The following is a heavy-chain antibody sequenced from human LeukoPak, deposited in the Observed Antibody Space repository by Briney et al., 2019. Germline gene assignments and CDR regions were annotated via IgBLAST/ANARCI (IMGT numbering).Heavy chain of an antibody. CDR1: GFTFSSYA. CDR2: ISGSGGST. Sequence: GGSLRLSCAASGFTFSSYAMSWVRQAPGKGLEWVSAISGSGGSTYYADSVKGRFTISRDNSKNTLYLQMNSLRAEDTAVYYCAKDRQYYDSSGYYRRTSPFDYWGQGTLVTVSS. D-gene: IGHD3-22*01. J-gene: IGHJ4*02. CDR3: AKDRQYYDSSGYYRRTSPFDY. V-gene: IGHV3-23*01.